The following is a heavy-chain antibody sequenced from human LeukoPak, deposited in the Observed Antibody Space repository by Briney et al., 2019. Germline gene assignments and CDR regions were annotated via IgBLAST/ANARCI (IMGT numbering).Heavy chain of an antibody. Sequence: GGSLRLSCAASGFTFDDYAMHWVRQAPGKGLEWVSGISWNSGSIGYADSVKGRFTISRDNAKNSLYLQMNSLRAEDTALYYCAKGDTAMALSSFDYWGQGTLDTVSS. CDR1: GFTFDDYA. D-gene: IGHD5-18*01. CDR2: ISWNSGSI. V-gene: IGHV3-9*01. CDR3: AKGDTAMALSSFDY. J-gene: IGHJ4*02.